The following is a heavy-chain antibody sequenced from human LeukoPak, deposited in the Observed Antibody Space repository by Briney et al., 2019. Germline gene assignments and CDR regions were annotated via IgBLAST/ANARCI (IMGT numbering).Heavy chain of an antibody. D-gene: IGHD2-8*01. CDR3: AKVKVVGYSTFDY. CDR1: GFTVSSNY. V-gene: IGHV3-53*01. J-gene: IGHJ4*02. CDR2: IYSGGST. Sequence: PGGSLRLSCAASGFTVSSNYMSWVRQAPGKGLEWVSVIYSGGSTYYADSVKGRFTISRDNSKNTLYLQMSSLRAEDTAVYYCAKVKVVGYSTFDYWGQGALVTVSS.